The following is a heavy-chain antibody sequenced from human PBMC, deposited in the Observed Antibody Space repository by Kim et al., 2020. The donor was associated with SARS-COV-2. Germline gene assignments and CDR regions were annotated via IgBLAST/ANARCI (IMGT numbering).Heavy chain of an antibody. D-gene: IGHD3-10*01. CDR3: ARDLGPYYYGSGSPNIFDY. J-gene: IGHJ4*02. CDR1: GFTFSSYS. V-gene: IGHV3-48*02. CDR2: ISSSSSTI. Sequence: GGSLRLSCAASGFTFSSYSMNWVRQAPGKGLEWVSYISSSSSTIYYADSVKGRFTISRDNAKNSLYLQMNSLRDEDTAVYYCARDLGPYYYGSGSPNIFDYWGQGTLVTVSS.